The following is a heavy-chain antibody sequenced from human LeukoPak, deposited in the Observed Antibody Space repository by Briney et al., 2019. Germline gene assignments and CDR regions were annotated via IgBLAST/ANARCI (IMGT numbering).Heavy chain of an antibody. V-gene: IGHV1-18*01. D-gene: IGHD1-14*01. CDR2: ISAYNGNT. CDR1: GYTFTSYG. Sequence: ASVEVSCKASGYTFTSYGISWVRQAPGQGLEWMGWISAYNGNTNYAQKFQGRVTITADKSTSTAYMELSSLRPEDTAVYYCARVISGTWLWFWGQGTLVTVSP. CDR3: ARVISGTWLWF. J-gene: IGHJ4*02.